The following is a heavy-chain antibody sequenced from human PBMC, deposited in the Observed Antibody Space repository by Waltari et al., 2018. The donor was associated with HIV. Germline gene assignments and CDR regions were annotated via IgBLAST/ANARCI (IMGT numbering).Heavy chain of an antibody. CDR1: GGSISSSSYY. J-gene: IGHJ4*02. Sequence: QLQLQESGPGLVKPSETLSLTCTVSGGSISSSSYYWGRIRPPPGKGLVWIGSIYYSGTAHYHPSLKSRVTISVAASKNQFSRKLSSVTAADTAVYYCARLGLRSSSWYGGAIDYWGQGTLVTVSS. V-gene: IGHV4-39*01. CDR2: IYYSGTA. CDR3: ARLGLRSSSWYGGAIDY. D-gene: IGHD6-13*01.